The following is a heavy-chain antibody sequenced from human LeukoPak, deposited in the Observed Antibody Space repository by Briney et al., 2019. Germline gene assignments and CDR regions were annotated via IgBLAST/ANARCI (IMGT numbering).Heavy chain of an antibody. Sequence: ASVKVSCKASGYTFTGYYMHWVRQAPGQGLEWMGWINPNSGGTNYAQKFQGRVTMTRDTSISTAYMELSRLRSDDTAMYYCARGNSIPATEFVGVDFWGQGTMVTVSS. CDR3: ARGNSIPATEFVGVDF. J-gene: IGHJ3*01. CDR1: GYTFTGYY. CDR2: INPNSGGT. D-gene: IGHD6-13*01. V-gene: IGHV1-2*02.